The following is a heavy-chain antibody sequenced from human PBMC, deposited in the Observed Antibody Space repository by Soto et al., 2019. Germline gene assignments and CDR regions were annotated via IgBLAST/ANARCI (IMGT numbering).Heavy chain of an antibody. D-gene: IGHD3-16*01. CDR1: GYTFSDYY. Sequence: QVQLVQSGAEVKKPGASVYVSCKASGYTFSDYYLHWLRQAPGQGLEGMGWINPNVGGTNYARKFQGRVTMTRDTSISTVYMKLTRLSPDDTAIYSCARGGREVPRTQYDTWGQGTLVTVSS. CDR2: INPNVGGT. CDR3: ARGGREVPRTQYDT. V-gene: IGHV1-2*02. J-gene: IGHJ5*02.